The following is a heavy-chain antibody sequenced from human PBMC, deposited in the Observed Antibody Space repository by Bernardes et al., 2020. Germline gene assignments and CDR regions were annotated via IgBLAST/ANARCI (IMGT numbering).Heavy chain of an antibody. CDR3: VRDLAGGSGS. Sequence: SLRLSCVVSGFTFRTYWMHWVRQAPGKGLEWVSRLNEVGSITTYADSVKGRFTISRDNAKNTLYLQMHSLRVEDTATYYCVRDLAGGSGSWGQGTLVTVSS. D-gene: IGHD2-15*01. V-gene: IGHV3-74*01. CDR1: GFTFRTYW. J-gene: IGHJ4*02. CDR2: LNEVGSIT.